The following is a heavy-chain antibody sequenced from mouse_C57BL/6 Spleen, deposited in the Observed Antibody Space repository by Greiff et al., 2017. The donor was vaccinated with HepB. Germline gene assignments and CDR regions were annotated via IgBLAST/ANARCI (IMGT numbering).Heavy chain of an antibody. Sequence: QVQLQQSGAELVRPGASVTLSCKASGYTFTDYEMHWVKQTPVHGLEWIGAIDPETGGTAYNQKFKGKAILTADKSSSTAYMELRSLTSEDSAVYYCTVAYYYGGFAYWGQGTLVTVSA. V-gene: IGHV1-15*01. D-gene: IGHD1-1*01. J-gene: IGHJ3*01. CDR3: TVAYYYGGFAY. CDR2: IDPETGGT. CDR1: GYTFTDYE.